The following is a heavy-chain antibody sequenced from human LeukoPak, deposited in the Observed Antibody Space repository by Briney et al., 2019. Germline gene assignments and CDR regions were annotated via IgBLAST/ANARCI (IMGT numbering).Heavy chain of an antibody. CDR1: GFTFSSYA. CDR2: ISGSGGST. V-gene: IGHV3-23*01. D-gene: IGHD3-10*01. Sequence: PGGSLILSCAASGFTFSSYAMSWVRQAPGKGLEWVSAISGSGGSTYYADSVKGRFTISRDNSKNTLYLQMNSLRAEDTAVYYCAKDPAVVRENWFDPWGQGTLVTVSS. CDR3: AKDPAVVRENWFDP. J-gene: IGHJ5*02.